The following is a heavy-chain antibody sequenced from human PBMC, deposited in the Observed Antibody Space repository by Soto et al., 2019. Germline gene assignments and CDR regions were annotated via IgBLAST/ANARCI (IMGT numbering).Heavy chain of an antibody. Sequence: QVQLLESGGGVVQPGRSLRLSCAASGFTFSNNAMDWVRQAPGKGLEWVAVISYDGSNKYIAESVKGRFTISRDNSKNTLFLQMNSLRAEDTAVYYCARGTTTSAFSAMDVWGQGTTVTVSS. V-gene: IGHV3-30-3*01. D-gene: IGHD1-1*01. J-gene: IGHJ6*02. CDR2: ISYDGSNK. CDR1: GFTFSNNA. CDR3: ARGTTTSAFSAMDV.